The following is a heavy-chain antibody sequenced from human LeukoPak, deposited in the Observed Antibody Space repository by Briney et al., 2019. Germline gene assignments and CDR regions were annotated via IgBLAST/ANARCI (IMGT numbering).Heavy chain of an antibody. J-gene: IGHJ4*02. D-gene: IGHD6-19*01. Sequence: ASVKVSCKVSGYTLTELSMHWVRQAPGKGLEWMGGFDPEDGETIYAQKFQGRVTMTEDTSTDTAYMELSSLRSEDSAVYYCATDAAGIAVAGTNFVFDYWGQGTLVTVSS. CDR1: GYTLTELS. V-gene: IGHV1-24*01. CDR2: FDPEDGET. CDR3: ATDAAGIAVAGTNFVFDY.